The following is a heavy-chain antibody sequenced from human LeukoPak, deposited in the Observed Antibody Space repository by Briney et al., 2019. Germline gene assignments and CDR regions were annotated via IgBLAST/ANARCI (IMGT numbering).Heavy chain of an antibody. J-gene: IGHJ6*02. CDR3: AREGVAALLRSVDV. Sequence: ASVKVSCKASGYTFTDYYLHWVRQAPGQGLEWMGWINANSGDTKYAQRFQGRVTMTRDTPITTAYMELSRLTSDDTALYFCAREGVAALLRSVDVCGQGTTVTVSS. V-gene: IGHV1-2*02. D-gene: IGHD6-13*01. CDR2: INANSGDT. CDR1: GYTFTDYY.